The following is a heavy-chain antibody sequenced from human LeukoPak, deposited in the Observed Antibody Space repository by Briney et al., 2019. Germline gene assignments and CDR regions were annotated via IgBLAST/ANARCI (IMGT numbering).Heavy chain of an antibody. CDR3: AGVVEAAATPISYMDV. Sequence: GGSLRLSCAASGFTFSSYEMNWVRQAPGKGLEWVSYISSSGSTIYYADSVKRRFTISRDNAKNSLHLQLNSLRAEDTAVYYCAGVVEAAATPISYMDVWGKGTTVTVSS. J-gene: IGHJ6*03. CDR1: GFTFSSYE. CDR2: ISSSGSTI. V-gene: IGHV3-48*03. D-gene: IGHD6-13*01.